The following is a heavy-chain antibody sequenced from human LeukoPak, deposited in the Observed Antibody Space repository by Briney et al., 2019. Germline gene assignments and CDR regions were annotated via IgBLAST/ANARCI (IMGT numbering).Heavy chain of an antibody. V-gene: IGHV1-69*04. CDR2: IIPIFGIA. CDR3: ARESGSEDYYYYGMDV. Sequence: SVKVSCKASGGTFSSYAISWVRQAPGQGLEWMGRIIPIFGIANYAQKFQGRVTITADKSTSTAYMELSSLRSEDTAVHYCARESGSEDYYYYGMDVWGQGTTVTVSS. J-gene: IGHJ6*02. CDR1: GGTFSSYA. D-gene: IGHD6-19*01.